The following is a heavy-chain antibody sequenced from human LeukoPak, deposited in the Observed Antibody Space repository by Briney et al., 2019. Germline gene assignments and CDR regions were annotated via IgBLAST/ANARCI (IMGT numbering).Heavy chain of an antibody. CDR1: DGSISDSSYY. CDR3: ARHVVGLSGDVVVNYFDF. CDR2: IYFTGTT. J-gene: IGHJ4*02. Sequence: SETLSLTCTVSDGSISDSSYYWGWIRQPPGKGLEWIGSIYFTGTTNYNPSLRSRVTISVDTSKSQFSLRLSSVTAADTAVYYCARHVVGLSGDVVVNYFDFWGQGTLVTVSS. D-gene: IGHD3-3*01. V-gene: IGHV4-39*01.